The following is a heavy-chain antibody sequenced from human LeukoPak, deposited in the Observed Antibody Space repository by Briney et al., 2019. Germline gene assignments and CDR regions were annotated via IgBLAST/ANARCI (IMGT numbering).Heavy chain of an antibody. CDR2: MNPNSGNT. J-gene: IGHJ4*02. V-gene: IGHV1-8*03. Sequence: ASVKVSCKASGYTFTSYDINWVRQATGQGLEWMGWMNPNSGNTGYAQKFQGRVTITRNTSISTAYMELSRLRSDDTAVYYCARDGGGITFGGVIVRPDYWGQGTLVTVSS. CDR1: GYTFTSYD. D-gene: IGHD3-16*02. CDR3: ARDGGGITFGGVIVRPDY.